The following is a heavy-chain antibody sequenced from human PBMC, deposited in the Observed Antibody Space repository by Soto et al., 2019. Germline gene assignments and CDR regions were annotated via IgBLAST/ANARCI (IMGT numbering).Heavy chain of an antibody. CDR2: ISAYNGNT. CDR3: ARVELYGDYQSLYYYYYYMDV. CDR1: VTTFTSKV. Sequence: QVPLVQSGAEVKKPGPQGKAPSRPSVTTFTSKVTTGCGRAPDQGLGGMGWISAYNGNTNYPQKLKGRVTMTTDTSTSTAYMELRSLRSDDTAVYYCARVELYGDYQSLYYYYYYMDVWGKGTTVTVSS. J-gene: IGHJ6*03. V-gene: IGHV1-18*01. D-gene: IGHD4-17*01.